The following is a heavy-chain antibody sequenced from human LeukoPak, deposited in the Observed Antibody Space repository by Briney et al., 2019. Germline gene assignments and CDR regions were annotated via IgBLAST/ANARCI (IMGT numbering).Heavy chain of an antibody. CDR2: IRYDGSNK. CDR3: AKGGGYEAQYYYYYLDV. D-gene: IGHD5-12*01. J-gene: IGHJ6*03. CDR1: GFTFSSYG. V-gene: IGHV3-30*02. Sequence: GGTLRLSCAASGFTFSSYGMYWVRQAPGKGLEWVAFIRYDGSNKYYADSVKGRFTISRDNSKNTLYLQMKSLRAEDTAVYYCAKGGGYEAQYYYYYLDVWGKGTTVTISS.